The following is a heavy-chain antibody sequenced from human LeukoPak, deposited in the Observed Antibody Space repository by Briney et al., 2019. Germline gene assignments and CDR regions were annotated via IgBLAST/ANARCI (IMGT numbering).Heavy chain of an antibody. Sequence: GGSLRLSCAASGFTFSTEWMGWVRQAPGKGLEWVATMKEEGGNIYYVDSVRGRFTISRDNAKNSLFLQMNSLRADDTAVYYCTRDGCSGWCHDYWGQGTLVAVSS. D-gene: IGHD6-19*01. CDR3: TRDGCSGWCHDY. CDR2: MKEEGGNI. V-gene: IGHV3-7*01. J-gene: IGHJ4*02. CDR1: GFTFSTEW.